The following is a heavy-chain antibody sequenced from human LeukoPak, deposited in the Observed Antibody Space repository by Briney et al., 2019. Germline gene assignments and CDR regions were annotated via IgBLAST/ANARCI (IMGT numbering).Heavy chain of an antibody. CDR1: GFTYRTDS. Sequence: GGSLRLSCAVSGFTYRTDSVNWFRQAPGKGLEWVSSISSTSYSKYYADSVKGRFTISRDNAENSVYLQMNSLRANDTAIYYCTVDSVARTISLSDYWGQGTLVTVSS. D-gene: IGHD3-16*02. CDR2: ISSTSYSK. CDR3: TVDSVARTISLSDY. J-gene: IGHJ4*02. V-gene: IGHV3-21*06.